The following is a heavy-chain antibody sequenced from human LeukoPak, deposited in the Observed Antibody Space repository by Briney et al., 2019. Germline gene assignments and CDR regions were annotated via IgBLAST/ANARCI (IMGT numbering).Heavy chain of an antibody. CDR1: GYSLTSYW. Sequence: GESLKISCKGSGYSLTSYWIGWVRQMPGKGLEWMGIIFLGDSDTKYSPSFQGQVTISADKSISTAYLQWSSLKASDTAMYYCARRDYYGSGSYLDYWGQGTLVTVSS. V-gene: IGHV5-51*01. J-gene: IGHJ4*02. CDR3: ARRDYYGSGSYLDY. D-gene: IGHD3-10*01. CDR2: IFLGDSDT.